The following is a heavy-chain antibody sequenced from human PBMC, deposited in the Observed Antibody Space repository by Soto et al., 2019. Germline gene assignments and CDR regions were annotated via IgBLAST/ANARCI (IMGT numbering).Heavy chain of an antibody. CDR3: ARHLYDYVWGSYRH. V-gene: IGHV1-69*01. Sequence: QVQLVQSGAEVKETGSSVKVSCKSSGYILKNYAVTWLRQAPGQGLEWMGGIIPVFGTPDYSQKFRGRVTITADESTSTVYMKLRSLTSEDTAVYYCARHLYDYVWGSYRHWGQGTLVTVSS. CDR2: IIPVFGTP. CDR1: GYILKNYA. J-gene: IGHJ4*02. D-gene: IGHD3-16*02.